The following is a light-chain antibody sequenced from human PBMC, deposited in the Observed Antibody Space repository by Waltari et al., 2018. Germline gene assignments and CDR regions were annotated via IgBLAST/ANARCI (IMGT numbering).Light chain of an antibody. V-gene: IGLV2-23*01. CDR2: EAT. Sequence: QSALSQPASVSGSPGQSLTITCTGASTDLASYNLVSWYQHHPNRAPKPNLFEATKRPSRISSSLPGRQFCPTASLRISGLQADDEADYYCCSYTGSSTSYGCGGGTKVTVL. CDR1: STDLASYNL. CDR3: CSYTGSSTSYG. J-gene: IGLJ1*01.